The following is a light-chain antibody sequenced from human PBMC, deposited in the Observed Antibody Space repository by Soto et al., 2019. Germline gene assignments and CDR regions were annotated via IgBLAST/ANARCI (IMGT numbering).Light chain of an antibody. J-gene: IGLJ2*01. CDR3: SSYTSSRTVL. CDR1: SSDVGDYKY. V-gene: IGLV2-14*03. CDR2: DVS. Sequence: QSALTQPASVSGSPGQSITISCTGTSSDVGDYKYVSWFQQHPGKAPKLMIYDVSNRPSGVSDRFSGSKSGNTASLTISGLQAEDEADYYCSSYTSSRTVLFGGGTKLTVL.